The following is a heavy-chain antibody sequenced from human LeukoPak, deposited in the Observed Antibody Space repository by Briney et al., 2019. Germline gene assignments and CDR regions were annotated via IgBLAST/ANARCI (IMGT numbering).Heavy chain of an antibody. Sequence: GGSLRLSCAASGFTFSNHWMHWVRQAPGKGLMWVSRINRDGRRTDYADSVKGRFNISRDDAKNTLYLQMNSLRAEDTAVYYCAKGVKRITIFGVVNNWFDPWGQGTLVTVSS. D-gene: IGHD3-3*01. CDR2: INRDGRRT. V-gene: IGHV3-74*01. CDR3: AKGVKRITIFGVVNNWFDP. J-gene: IGHJ5*02. CDR1: GFTFSNHW.